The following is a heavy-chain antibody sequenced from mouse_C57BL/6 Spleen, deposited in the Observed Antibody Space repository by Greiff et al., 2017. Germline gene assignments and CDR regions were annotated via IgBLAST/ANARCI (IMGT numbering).Heavy chain of an antibody. CDR1: GYTFTDYN. V-gene: IGHV1-18*01. Sequence: EVQLQQSGPELVKPGASVKIPCRASGYTFTDYNMDWVKQSHGKSLEWIGDINPNNGGTIYNQKFKGKATLTVDKSSSTAYMELRSLTSEDTAVYYCARSGDSSGYNYAMDYWGQGTSVTVSS. D-gene: IGHD3-2*02. J-gene: IGHJ4*01. CDR3: ARSGDSSGYNYAMDY. CDR2: INPNNGGT.